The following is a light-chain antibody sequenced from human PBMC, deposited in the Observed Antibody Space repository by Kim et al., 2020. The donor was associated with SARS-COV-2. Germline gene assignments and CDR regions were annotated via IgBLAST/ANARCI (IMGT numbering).Light chain of an antibody. J-gene: IGKJ4*01. CDR3: QQRYSWPLT. V-gene: IGKV3-11*01. CDR2: DAY. CDR1: QSVGNF. Sequence: LSPGERATLSCRNSQSVGNFLAWYQQRPGQATRLLSYDAYIRASDIPARFSGSGSGTDFILTISNLEPEDFAIYYCQQRYSWPLTFGGGTKVDIK.